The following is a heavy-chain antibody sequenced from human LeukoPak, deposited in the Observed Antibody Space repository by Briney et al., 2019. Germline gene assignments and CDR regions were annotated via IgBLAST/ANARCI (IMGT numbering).Heavy chain of an antibody. CDR2: ISYNRDAT. J-gene: IGHJ4*02. V-gene: IGHV3-9*01. Sequence: GRSLRLSCEASGFSFDDYAMHWVRQAPGKGLGWVSGISYNRDATGYADSVKGRFTVSRDNAKNSLYLQMNSLGAEDTAVYYCRAVAANTPRGFDYWGQGTLVTVSS. CDR3: RAVAANTPRGFDY. CDR1: GFSFDDYA. D-gene: IGHD6-19*01.